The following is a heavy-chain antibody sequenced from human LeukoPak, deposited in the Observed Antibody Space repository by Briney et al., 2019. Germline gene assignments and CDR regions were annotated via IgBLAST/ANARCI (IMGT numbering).Heavy chain of an antibody. CDR2: IYYSGST. Sequence: PSETLSLTCTVSGGSIISGAYHWNWIRQHPGKGLEWIGYIYYSGSTSKNPSLRSRVSISVDTSKNQFFLRLTSVTAADSAVYYCARAVAYYHVTSAPTPAAFEIWGQGTTVNGAS. D-gene: IGHD3-10*02. V-gene: IGHV4-31*03. CDR1: GGSIISGAYH. J-gene: IGHJ3*02. CDR3: ARAVAYYHVTSAPTPAAFEI.